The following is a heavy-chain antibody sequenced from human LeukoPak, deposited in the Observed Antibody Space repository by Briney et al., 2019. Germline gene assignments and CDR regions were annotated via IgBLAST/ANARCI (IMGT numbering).Heavy chain of an antibody. CDR1: GYTFTSYG. J-gene: IGHJ4*02. Sequence: ASVKVSCKASGYTFTSYGISWVRQAPGQGLEWMGWSSAYNGNTNYAKKFQGRVTMTPDTSTSTAYMELRSLRSDDTAVYYCARDWRRDGYKMGGYWGQGTLVTVSS. V-gene: IGHV1-18*01. CDR3: ARDWRRDGYKMGGY. D-gene: IGHD5-24*01. CDR2: SSAYNGNT.